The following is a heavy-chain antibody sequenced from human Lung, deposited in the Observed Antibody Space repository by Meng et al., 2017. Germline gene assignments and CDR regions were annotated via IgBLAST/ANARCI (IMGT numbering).Heavy chain of an antibody. CDR3: ARGPTTMAHDFDY. CDR1: GGSFSDYY. Sequence: QVQLQQWGAGLLKPSAPLSLPGVVSGGSFSDYYWSWIRQPPGKGLEWIGEINHSGSTNYNPSLESRATISVDTSQNNLSLKLSSVTAADSAVYYCARGPTTMAHDFDYWGQGTLVTVSS. D-gene: IGHD4-11*01. V-gene: IGHV4-34*01. J-gene: IGHJ4*02. CDR2: INHSGST.